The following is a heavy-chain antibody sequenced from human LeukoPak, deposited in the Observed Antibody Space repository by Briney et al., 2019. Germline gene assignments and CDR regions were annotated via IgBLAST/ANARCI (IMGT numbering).Heavy chain of an antibody. J-gene: IGHJ5*01. Sequence: GASVKVSCKASGYTFSSYGISWVRQAPGQGLEWMGWISGYNGNTNYAQKFQGRVTMTTDTSTSTGYKEVRSLRSDDTAVYYCARDLAWGYCDPGHCDSSNWYTEDWLDFWGQGTLVSASS. CDR1: GYTFSSYG. CDR2: ISGYNGNT. CDR3: ARDLAWGYCDPGHCDSSNWYTEDWLDF. D-gene: IGHD3-22*01. V-gene: IGHV1-18*01.